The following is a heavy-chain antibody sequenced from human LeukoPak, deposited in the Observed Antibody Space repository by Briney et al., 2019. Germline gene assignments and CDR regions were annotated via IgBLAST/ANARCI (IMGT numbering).Heavy chain of an antibody. J-gene: IGHJ4*02. Sequence: SETLSLTCTVSGGSISSSSDYWGWIRQPPGKGLEWIGIIYYSGSTYYNPSLKSRVTISVDTSKNQFSLKLSSVTAADTAVYYCATHSSWGYCSSTRSYDYWGQGTLVTVSS. CDR2: IYYSGST. CDR3: ATHSSWGYCSSTRSYDY. D-gene: IGHD2-2*01. V-gene: IGHV4-39*01. CDR1: GGSISSSSDY.